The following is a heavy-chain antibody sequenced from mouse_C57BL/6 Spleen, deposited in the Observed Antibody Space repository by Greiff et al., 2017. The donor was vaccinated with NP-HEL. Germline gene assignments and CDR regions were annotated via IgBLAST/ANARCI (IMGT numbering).Heavy chain of an antibody. CDR3: ASPYLNYDWFAY. CDR2: INPYNGGT. D-gene: IGHD2-1*01. Sequence: VQLQQSGPVLVKPGASVKMSCKASGYTFTDYYMNWVKQSHGKSLEWIGVINPYNGGTSYNQKFKGKAKLTVDKSPRTAYMELNSLTSEDSSVYYCASPYLNYDWFAYWSQGTLVTVSA. V-gene: IGHV1-19*01. J-gene: IGHJ3*01. CDR1: GYTFTDYY.